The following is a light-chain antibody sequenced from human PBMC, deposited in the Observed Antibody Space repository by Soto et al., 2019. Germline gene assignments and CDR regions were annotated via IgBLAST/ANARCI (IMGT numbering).Light chain of an antibody. V-gene: IGKV3-15*01. Sequence: EIVMTQSPATLSVSPGERATLSCRASQSVSSNLAWYQQKPGQAPRLLIYGASTRATGIPARFSGSGSGTQFTLTISGLQSDDLAVYFCQQYNIWPRTFGQGTKVDIK. CDR1: QSVSSN. J-gene: IGKJ1*01. CDR2: GAS. CDR3: QQYNIWPRT.